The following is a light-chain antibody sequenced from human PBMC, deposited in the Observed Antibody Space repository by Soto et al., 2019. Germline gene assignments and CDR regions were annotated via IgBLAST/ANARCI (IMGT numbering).Light chain of an antibody. J-gene: IGKJ5*01. CDR2: VTS. CDR1: QGLSGS. Sequence: DIQMTQSPSSVSASVGDRVTITCRATQGLSGSLAWYQQKPGKAPKLLISVTSRLQSGVPSRFSGSASGTDFPLPIDSLQPEALATYYCQQGHNWPLTFGQGTRLEIK. CDR3: QQGHNWPLT. V-gene: IGKV1-12*01.